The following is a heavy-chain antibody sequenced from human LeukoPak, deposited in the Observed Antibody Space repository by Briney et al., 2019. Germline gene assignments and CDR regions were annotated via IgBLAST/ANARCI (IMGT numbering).Heavy chain of an antibody. CDR3: ARHSSQWDWFDP. CDR1: GGSFSGYY. D-gene: IGHD6-13*01. V-gene: IGHV4-34*01. Sequence: KPSETLSLTCAVYGGSFSGYYWSWIRQPPGKGLEWIGEINHSGSTNYNPSLKSRVTISVDTSKNQFSLKLSSVTAADTAVYYCARHSSQWDWFDPWGQGTLVTVSS. J-gene: IGHJ5*02. CDR2: INHSGST.